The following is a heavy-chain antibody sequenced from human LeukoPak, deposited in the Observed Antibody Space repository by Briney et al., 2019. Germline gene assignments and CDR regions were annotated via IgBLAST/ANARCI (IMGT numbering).Heavy chain of an antibody. V-gene: IGHV4-39*01. CDR2: IYESGST. CDR1: GGSISSSSYY. Sequence: PSETLSLTCTVSGGSISSSSYYGGWVRQPGGKGREWMVSIYESGSTYYNPSRKSRVTISVKTTKNQFSLKLSSVPAADTAVYYCARHEFDYDSPFDYWGQGTLVTVSS. D-gene: IGHD3-22*01. J-gene: IGHJ4*02. CDR3: ARHEFDYDSPFDY.